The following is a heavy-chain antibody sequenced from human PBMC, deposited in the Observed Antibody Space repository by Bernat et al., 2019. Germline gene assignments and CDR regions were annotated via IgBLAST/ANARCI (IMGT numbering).Heavy chain of an antibody. J-gene: IGHJ6*02. CDR2: INPNSGGT. D-gene: IGHD5-24*01. V-gene: IGHV1-2*04. CDR3: ARAMATIGDNYYHYGMDV. CDR1: GYTFTGYY. Sequence: QVQLVQSGAEVKKPGASVKVSCKASGYTFTGYYMHWVRQAPGQGLEWMGWINPNSGGTNYAQKFQGWVSMTRDTSISTAYMELSRLRSDDTAVYYCARAMATIGDNYYHYGMDVWGQGTTVTVSS.